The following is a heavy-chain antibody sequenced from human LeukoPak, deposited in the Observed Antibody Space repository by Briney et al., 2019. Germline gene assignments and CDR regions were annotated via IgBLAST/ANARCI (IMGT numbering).Heavy chain of an antibody. CDR1: GGTFSSYA. D-gene: IGHD6-13*01. Sequence: ASVKVSCKASGGTFSSYAISWVRQAPGQGLEWMGGIIPIFGTANYAQKFQGRVTITTDESTSTAYMELSSLRSEDTAVYYCAREVGAAAGTWLWGQGTLVTVSS. CDR3: AREVGAAAGTWL. CDR2: IIPIFGTA. V-gene: IGHV1-69*05. J-gene: IGHJ4*02.